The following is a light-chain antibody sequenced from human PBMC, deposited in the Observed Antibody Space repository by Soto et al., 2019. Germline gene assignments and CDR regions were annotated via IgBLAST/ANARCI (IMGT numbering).Light chain of an antibody. CDR2: AAS. J-gene: IGKJ4*01. V-gene: IGKV1-39*01. CDR1: QSIGRY. Sequence: DVQMTQSPSSLSASLGDSVTLTCRASQSIGRYLNWYQQKPGKAPTLLISAASSLQSGVPLRISGSGSGTDFIFTISSLQPEDFATYYCQQSYFTPLTFGGGTKVDIK. CDR3: QQSYFTPLT.